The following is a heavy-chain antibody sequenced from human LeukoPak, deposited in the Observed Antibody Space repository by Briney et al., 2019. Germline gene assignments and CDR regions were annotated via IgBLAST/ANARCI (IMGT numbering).Heavy chain of an antibody. CDR2: ISGSGGST. J-gene: IGHJ3*02. CDR3: ARDKGPILTDAFDI. Sequence: GGSLRLSCAASGFTFSDYYMSWIRQAPGKGLEWVSAISGSGGSTYYADSVKGRFTISRDNAKNSLYLQMNSLRAEDTAVYYCARDKGPILTDAFDIWGQGTMVTVSS. V-gene: IGHV3-11*04. CDR1: GFTFSDYY.